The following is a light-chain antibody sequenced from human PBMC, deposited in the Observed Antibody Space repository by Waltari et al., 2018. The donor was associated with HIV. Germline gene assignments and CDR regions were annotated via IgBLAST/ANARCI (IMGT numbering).Light chain of an antibody. CDR2: SNN. J-gene: IGLJ2*01. V-gene: IGLV1-44*01. Sequence: QSVLPQPPSASGTPGQRVTISCSGSSSNIGSTPYNWYQQLPGTAPKLLIYSNNQRPSGVPDRFSGSKSGTSASLAISGLQSEDEADYYCAAWDDRLNGVVFGGGTKLTVL. CDR1: SSNIGSTP. CDR3: AAWDDRLNGVV.